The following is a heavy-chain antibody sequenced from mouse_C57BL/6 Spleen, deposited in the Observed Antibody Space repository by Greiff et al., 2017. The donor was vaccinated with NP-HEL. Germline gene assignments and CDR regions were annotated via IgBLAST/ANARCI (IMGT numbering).Heavy chain of an antibody. CDR2: IYPGGGYT. D-gene: IGHD1-1*01. V-gene: IGHV1-63*01. Sequence: VQLQQSGAELVRPGTSVKMSCKASGYTFTNYWIGWAKQRPGHGLEWIGDIYPGGGYTNYNEKFKGKATLTADKSSSTAYMQFSSLTSEDSAIYYCARWDYYGSSYWYFDVWGTGTTVTVSS. CDR1: GYTFTNYW. J-gene: IGHJ1*03. CDR3: ARWDYYGSSYWYFDV.